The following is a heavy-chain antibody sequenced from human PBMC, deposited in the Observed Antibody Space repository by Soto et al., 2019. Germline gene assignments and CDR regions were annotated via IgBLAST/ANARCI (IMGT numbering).Heavy chain of an antibody. Sequence: GASVKVSCKASGYTFTSYAMHWVRQAPGQRLEWMGWINAGNGNTKYSQKFQGRVTITRETSASTAYMELSSLRSEDTAVYYCARDSRIVGATPLDYWGQGTLVTVSS. CDR3: ARDSRIVGATPLDY. V-gene: IGHV1-3*01. CDR1: GYTFTSYA. CDR2: INAGNGNT. D-gene: IGHD1-26*01. J-gene: IGHJ4*02.